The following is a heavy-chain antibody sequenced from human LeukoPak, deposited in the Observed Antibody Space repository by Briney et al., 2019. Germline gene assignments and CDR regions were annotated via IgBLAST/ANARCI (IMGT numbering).Heavy chain of an antibody. J-gene: IGHJ4*02. Sequence: GGSLRLSCAASGFTFSSYGIHWVRQAPGKGLEWVSIINHNGGTTYYTDSVKGRFTISRDNSNNTVYLQMNSLRAEDTAIYYCAKDGLCPSVCPTKIDVAGYVDSWGQGTLVTVSS. D-gene: IGHD6-19*01. V-gene: IGHV3-23*01. CDR2: INHNGGTT. CDR3: AKDGLCPSVCPTKIDVAGYVDS. CDR1: GFTFSSYG.